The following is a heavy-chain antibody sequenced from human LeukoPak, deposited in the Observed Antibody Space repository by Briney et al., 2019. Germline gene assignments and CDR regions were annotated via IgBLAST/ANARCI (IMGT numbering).Heavy chain of an antibody. V-gene: IGHV1-2*06. CDR3: ARDRDYVWGSYRRTSNWFDP. CDR1: GYTLTSYY. D-gene: IGHD3-16*02. CDR2: INPNSGGT. Sequence: ASVKVSCTASGYTLTSYYLHWVRQAPGQGLEWMGLINPNSGGTNYAQKFQGRVTMTRDTSISTAYMELSRLRSDDTAVYYCARDRDYVWGSYRRTSNWFDPWGQGTLVTVSS. J-gene: IGHJ5*02.